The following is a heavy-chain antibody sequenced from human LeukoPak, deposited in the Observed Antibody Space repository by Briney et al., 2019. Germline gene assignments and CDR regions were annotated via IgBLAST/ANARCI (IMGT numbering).Heavy chain of an antibody. J-gene: IGHJ3*02. Sequence: SETLSLTCTVSGDSISSGSNYWSWIRQPAGKGLEWIGRIYSSGSTNYNPSLKSRVTISVDTSKNQFSLKLSSVTAADTAVYYCAREGNTMVRGVIIGLDDAFDIWGQGTMVTVSS. V-gene: IGHV4-61*02. CDR2: IYSSGST. CDR3: AREGNTMVRGVIIGLDDAFDI. CDR1: GDSISSGSNY. D-gene: IGHD3-10*01.